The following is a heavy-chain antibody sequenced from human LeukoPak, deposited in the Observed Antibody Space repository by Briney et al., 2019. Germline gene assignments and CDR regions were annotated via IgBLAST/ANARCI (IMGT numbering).Heavy chain of an antibody. CDR3: ARARDAVVVAAGD. CDR1: GYTFTNYN. V-gene: IGHV1-8*01. CDR2: TNPNSGFT. J-gene: IGHJ4*02. Sequence: ASVKVSCQASGYTFTNYNINWVRQATGQGLEWMGWTNPNSGFTGYAQKFQGRITMTRNTSISTAYMELSGLRSEDTAVYYCARARDAVVVAAGDWGQGTLVTVSS. D-gene: IGHD2-15*01.